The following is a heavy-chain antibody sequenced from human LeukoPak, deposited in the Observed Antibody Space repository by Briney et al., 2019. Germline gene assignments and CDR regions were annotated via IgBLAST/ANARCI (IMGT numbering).Heavy chain of an antibody. CDR3: AKDPRYYDFWSGFGWFDP. J-gene: IGHJ5*02. CDR2: ISGSGGST. D-gene: IGHD3-3*01. V-gene: IGHV3-23*01. CDR1: GFTFSSYA. Sequence: GGSLRLSCAASGFTFSSYAMSWVRQAPGKGLEWVSAISGSGGSTYYADSVKGRFTISRDNSKNTLYLQMNSLRAEDTAVYYCAKDPRYYDFWSGFGWFDPWGRGTLVTVSS.